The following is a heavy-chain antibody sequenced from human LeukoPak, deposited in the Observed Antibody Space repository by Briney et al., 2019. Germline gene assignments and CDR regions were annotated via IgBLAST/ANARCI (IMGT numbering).Heavy chain of an antibody. V-gene: IGHV3-21*01. D-gene: IGHD3-3*01. Sequence: GGALRLSCAASGFTFGDYTMNWVRQAPGKGREDVSSFSSSSSYIYYADSVKGRFTISRDNARNSLYLQMNSLRAEDTAVYYCAKAPVRFLEWLFSNWGQGTLVTVSS. CDR2: FSSSSSYI. CDR3: AKAPVRFLEWLFSN. CDR1: GFTFGDYT. J-gene: IGHJ4*02.